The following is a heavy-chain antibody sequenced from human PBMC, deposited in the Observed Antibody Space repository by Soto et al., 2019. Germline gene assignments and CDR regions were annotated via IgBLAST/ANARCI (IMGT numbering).Heavy chain of an antibody. CDR1: GFTFNTYG. CDR2: IWYDGSNK. D-gene: IGHD2-15*01. Sequence: QVQLVESGGGVVQPGGSLRLSCTTSGFTFNTYGMYWVRQAPGKGLGWVAIIWYDGSNKYYGDSVKGRFTISRDNSKNTLYLQMNSLRAEDTALYYCARGDCTGAYCYSWPFNYGVDVWGQGTTVTVSS. CDR3: ARGDCTGAYCYSWPFNYGVDV. V-gene: IGHV3-33*08. J-gene: IGHJ6*02.